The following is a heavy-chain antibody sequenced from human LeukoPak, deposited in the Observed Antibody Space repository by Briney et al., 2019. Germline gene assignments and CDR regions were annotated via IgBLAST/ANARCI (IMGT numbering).Heavy chain of an antibody. CDR2: IYYSGST. J-gene: IGHJ3*02. D-gene: IGHD2-2*01. CDR3: ASGRGLVVVPAATYAFDI. CDR1: GGSISSSSYY. V-gene: IGHV4-39*01. Sequence: SETLSLTCTVSGGSISSSSYYWGWIRQPPGKGLEWIGSIYYSGSTYYNPSLKSRVTISVDTSKNQFSLKLSSVTVADTAVYYCASGRGLVVVPAATYAFDIWGQGTMVTVSS.